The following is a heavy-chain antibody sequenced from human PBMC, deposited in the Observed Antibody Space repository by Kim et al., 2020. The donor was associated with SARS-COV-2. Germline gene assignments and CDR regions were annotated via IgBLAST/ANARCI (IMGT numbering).Heavy chain of an antibody. Sequence: SETLSLTCAVYGGSFSGYYWSWIRQPPGKGLEWIGEINHSGSTNYNPSLKSRVTISVDTSKNQFSLKLSSVTAADTAVYYCAREEGYCSSTSCYRYYYYGMDVWGQGTTVTVSS. CDR2: INHSGST. CDR1: GGSFSGYY. V-gene: IGHV4-34*01. D-gene: IGHD2-2*01. J-gene: IGHJ6*02. CDR3: AREEGYCSSTSCYRYYYYGMDV.